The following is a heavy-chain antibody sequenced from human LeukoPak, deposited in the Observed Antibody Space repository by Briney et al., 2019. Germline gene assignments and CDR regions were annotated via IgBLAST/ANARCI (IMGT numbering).Heavy chain of an antibody. Sequence: GGSLRLSCAASGFTVSSNYMIWVRQAPGKGLEWVSVIYSGGDTYYADSVKGRFTISRDNSKNTVYLQVNSPRAEDTAVYYCARRSTVTRDVDIWGQGTMVTVSS. CDR2: IYSGGDT. CDR3: ARRSTVTRDVDI. D-gene: IGHD4-17*01. CDR1: GFTVSSNY. J-gene: IGHJ3*02. V-gene: IGHV3-66*04.